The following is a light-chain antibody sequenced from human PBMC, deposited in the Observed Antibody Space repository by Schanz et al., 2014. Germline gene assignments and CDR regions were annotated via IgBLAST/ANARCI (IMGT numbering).Light chain of an antibody. CDR3: QSYDSSLSGSV. J-gene: IGLJ3*02. Sequence: QSVLTQPPSASGAPGQRVTISCSGSSSNIGTYYVYWYQQLPGTAPKLLMYRNNERPSGVPDRFSGSKSGTSASLAISGLQAEDEADYYCQSYDSSLSGSVFGGGTKLTVL. V-gene: IGLV1-47*01. CDR1: SSNIGTYY. CDR2: RNN.